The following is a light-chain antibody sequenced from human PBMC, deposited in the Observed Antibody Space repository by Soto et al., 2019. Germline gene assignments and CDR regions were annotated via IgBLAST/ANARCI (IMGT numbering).Light chain of an antibody. Sequence: QSALTQPPSASGTPGQRVTISCSGSRSNIGTNAVNWYQHLPGTAPKLLIFGHGQRPSGVPDRFSGSQSGTSASLAITGLQSEDEALYSCAAWDDSLNGVLFGGGTKLTVL. CDR3: AAWDDSLNGVL. J-gene: IGLJ2*01. CDR1: RSNIGTNA. V-gene: IGLV1-44*01. CDR2: GHG.